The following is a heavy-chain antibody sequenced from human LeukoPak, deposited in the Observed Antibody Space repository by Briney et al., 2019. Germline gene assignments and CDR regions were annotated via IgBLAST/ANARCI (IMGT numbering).Heavy chain of an antibody. V-gene: IGHV4-59*01. Sequence: SETLSLTCSVSGGSIKNYFWSWVRQPPGKGLEWIGYIYYSGSTTYNPSLESRVTISIDTSKNQFSLKLSSVTAADTAVYYCVRGTVITDGDYWGPGTLVTVSS. D-gene: IGHD1-14*01. J-gene: IGHJ4*02. CDR1: GGSIKNYF. CDR3: VRGTVITDGDY. CDR2: IYYSGST.